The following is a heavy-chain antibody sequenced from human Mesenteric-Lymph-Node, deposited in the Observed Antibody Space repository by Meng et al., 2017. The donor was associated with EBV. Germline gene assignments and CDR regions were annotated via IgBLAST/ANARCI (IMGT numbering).Heavy chain of an antibody. Sequence: QGHLPEWRPGRVKPSGSRPLTCTVSGDLISSSIWWSWARQPPGKGLGWIGEVYHRGDTNYNPSLKSRVDISVDKSKNQFYLSLFSVTAADTAVYYCGRDQGRELINHWGQGTLVTVSS. CDR1: GDLISSSIW. V-gene: IGHV4-4*02. CDR3: GRDQGRELINH. J-gene: IGHJ4*02. D-gene: IGHD1-7*01. CDR2: VYHRGDT.